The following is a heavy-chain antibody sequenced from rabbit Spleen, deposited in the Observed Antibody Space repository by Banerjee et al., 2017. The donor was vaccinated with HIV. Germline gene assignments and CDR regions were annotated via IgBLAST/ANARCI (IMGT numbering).Heavy chain of an antibody. J-gene: IGHJ4*01. V-gene: IGHV1S45*01. Sequence: QEQLVESGGGLVKPGASLTLTCKASGFSFSDRDVMCWVRQAPGKGLEWIACINTATGKAVYASWAKGRFTISKTSSTTVTLQMTSLTAADTATYFCARDLVAVIGWNFNLWGPDTLVTVS. D-gene: IGHD1-1*01. CDR2: INTATGKA. CDR3: ARDLVAVIGWNFNL. CDR1: GFSFSDRDV.